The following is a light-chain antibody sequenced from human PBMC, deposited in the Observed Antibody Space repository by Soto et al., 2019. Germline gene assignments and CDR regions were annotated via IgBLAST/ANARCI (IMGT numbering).Light chain of an antibody. CDR2: GAS. J-gene: IGKJ5*01. Sequence: DIQMTQSPSSLSASVGDRVTITCRANQGISNYLAWYQQKPGKVPRLLISGASTRASDIPARFSGSGSGTEFTLTISSLQSEDFAVYYCQQYDNWPITFGQGTRLEI. V-gene: IGKV1-NL1*01. CDR1: QGISNY. CDR3: QQYDNWPIT.